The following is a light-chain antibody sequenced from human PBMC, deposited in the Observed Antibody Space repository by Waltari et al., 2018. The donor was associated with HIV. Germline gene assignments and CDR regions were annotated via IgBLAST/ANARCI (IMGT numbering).Light chain of an antibody. V-gene: IGLV1-40*01. Sequence: QSVMTQSPSVSGAPGQRITISCTGSSSNIGAGYVVHWYQQFPGTAPKLLIYGDNNRPSGVPDRFSGSKSGTLASLTITGLQAEDEADYYCQSYDSSLSASVFGGGTRVTVL. CDR3: QSYDSSLSASV. CDR1: SSNIGAGYV. J-gene: IGLJ3*02. CDR2: GDN.